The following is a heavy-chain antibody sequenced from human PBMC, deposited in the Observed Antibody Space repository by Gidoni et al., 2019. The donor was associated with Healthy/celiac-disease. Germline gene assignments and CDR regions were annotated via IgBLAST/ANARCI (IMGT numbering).Heavy chain of an antibody. V-gene: IGHV3-23*01. CDR1: GFTFSSYA. J-gene: IGHJ4*02. D-gene: IGHD3-10*01. Sequence: EVQLLESGGGLVQPGGSLRLTCAASGFTFSSYAMSWVRQAPGKGLDWVSAISGRGGSTYYADSVKGRFTISRDNSKNTLYLQMNSLRAEDTAVYYCAKMGSGTYGSGSYYIDYWGQGTLVTVSS. CDR3: AKMGSGTYGSGSYYIDY. CDR2: ISGRGGST.